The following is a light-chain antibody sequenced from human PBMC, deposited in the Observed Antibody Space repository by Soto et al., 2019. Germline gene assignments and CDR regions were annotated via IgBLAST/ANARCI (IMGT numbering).Light chain of an antibody. CDR2: GAS. Sequence: EVVLTQSPATLSLSPGEGATLSCRASQRISSSYLSWYQQKPGQAPRLLIYGASTTSTGIPARFRGSGRGSGTDFTLTISSLQPEDFAVYYCQQDYNLPITFGQGTRLEIK. CDR1: QRISSSY. J-gene: IGKJ5*01. V-gene: IGKV3D-7*01. CDR3: QQDYNLPIT.